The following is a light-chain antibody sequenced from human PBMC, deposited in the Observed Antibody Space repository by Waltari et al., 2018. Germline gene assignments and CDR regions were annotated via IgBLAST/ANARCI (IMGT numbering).Light chain of an antibody. J-gene: IGLJ1*01. Sequence: QSALTQPPSASGSPGQSVTISCTGTSSDVGGYNYVSWYQQHPGKAPKLLIYEVSKRPSWVPDRFSGSKSANSASLAFSGLQAEDEADYYCISYAGSNNGHYVFGTGTTVTVL. V-gene: IGLV2-8*01. CDR3: ISYAGSNNGHYV. CDR1: SSDVGGYNY. CDR2: EVS.